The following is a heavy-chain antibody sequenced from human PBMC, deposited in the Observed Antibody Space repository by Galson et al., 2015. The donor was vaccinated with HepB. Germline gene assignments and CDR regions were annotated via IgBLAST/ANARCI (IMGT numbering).Heavy chain of an antibody. D-gene: IGHD3-3*01. CDR2: ISRSSAI. CDR3: ARSRFDFWSGYDYYMDV. V-gene: IGHV3-48*01. Sequence: SLRLSCAASGFTYSTYSMNWVRQAPGKGLEWVSYISRSSAIYYADSVKGRFTISRDNAKNSLYLQMNSLRVEDTAVYYCARSRFDFWSGYDYYMDVWGKGTTVTVSS. J-gene: IGHJ6*03. CDR1: GFTYSTYS.